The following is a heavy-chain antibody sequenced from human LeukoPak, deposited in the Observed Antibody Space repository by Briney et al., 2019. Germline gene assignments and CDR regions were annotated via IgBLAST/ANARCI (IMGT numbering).Heavy chain of an antibody. J-gene: IGHJ6*03. CDR1: GFTFSSYW. Sequence: GGSLRLSCAASGFTFSSYWMSWVRQAPGKGLEWVANIKQDGSEKYYVDSVKGRFTISRDNAKNSLYLQMNSLRAEDTAVYYCARERYSSSSVSYYYYYMDVWGKGTTVTVSS. CDR3: ARERYSSSSVSYYYYYMDV. D-gene: IGHD6-6*01. CDR2: IKQDGSEK. V-gene: IGHV3-7*01.